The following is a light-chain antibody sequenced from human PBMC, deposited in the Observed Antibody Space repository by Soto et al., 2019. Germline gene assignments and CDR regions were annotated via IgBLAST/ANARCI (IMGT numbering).Light chain of an antibody. Sequence: EIVLTQSPATLSLSPGERATLSCRASQSVSSYLAWYQQKPGQAPRLLIYDASKRATGIPARFSGSGSGTDFSLNISSLEPEDFAVYYCQQRSNWPRTFGQGTKVEIK. CDR3: QQRSNWPRT. CDR1: QSVSSY. V-gene: IGKV3-11*01. CDR2: DAS. J-gene: IGKJ2*01.